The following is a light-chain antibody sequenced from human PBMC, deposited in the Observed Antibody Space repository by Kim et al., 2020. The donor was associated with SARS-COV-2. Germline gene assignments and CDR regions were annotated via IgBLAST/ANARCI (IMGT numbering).Light chain of an antibody. Sequence: DIQMTQSPSSVSASVGDRVTITCRVSQGISWWLAWYQQKPGTAPKLLMYYASTLQSGVPSRFSGSGSGTEFTLTISSLQPEDFATYYCQQVNSVPFTFGPGTKVDIK. CDR1: QGISWW. V-gene: IGKV1-12*01. CDR2: YAS. J-gene: IGKJ3*01. CDR3: QQVNSVPFT.